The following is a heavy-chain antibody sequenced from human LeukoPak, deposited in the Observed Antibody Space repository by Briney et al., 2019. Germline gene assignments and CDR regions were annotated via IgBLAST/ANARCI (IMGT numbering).Heavy chain of an antibody. Sequence: SETLSLTCTVSGGSVSSGSYYWSWIRQPPGKGLEWIAYIYNSGSTNYNPSLKSRVTISVDTSKNQFSLKISSVTAADTAVYYCARDVRLRSTSVNYYYGMDVWGQGTTVTVSS. D-gene: IGHD5/OR15-5a*01. CDR3: ARDVRLRSTSVNYYYGMDV. CDR2: IYNSGST. CDR1: GGSVSSGSYY. V-gene: IGHV4-61*01. J-gene: IGHJ6*02.